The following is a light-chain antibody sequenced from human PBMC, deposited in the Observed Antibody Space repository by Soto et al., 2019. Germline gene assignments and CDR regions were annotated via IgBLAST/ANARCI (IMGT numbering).Light chain of an antibody. CDR3: QQSYSSPRT. CDR2: AAS. Sequence: DIQMPQSPSSLSASVGDRVTITCRASQSISSYLNWYQQKPGTAPKLLIYAASSLQSGVPSRFSGSGSGTDFTLTISSLQPEDFSTYYCQQSYSSPRTFGQGTKVDIK. V-gene: IGKV1-39*01. CDR1: QSISSY. J-gene: IGKJ1*01.